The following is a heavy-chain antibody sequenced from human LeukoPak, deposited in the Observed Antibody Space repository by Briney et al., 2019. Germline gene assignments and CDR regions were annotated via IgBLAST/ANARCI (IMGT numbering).Heavy chain of an antibody. V-gene: IGHV4-34*01. D-gene: IGHD2-15*01. CDR3: AREDSLYAMDV. CDR2: INHSGST. CDR1: GFTFSSYA. J-gene: IGHJ6*02. Sequence: GSLRLSCAASGFTFSSYAMSWVRQAPGKGLEWIGEINHSGSTNYNPSLKSRVTISVDTSKNQFSLILSSVTAADTAVYYCAREDSLYAMDVWGQGTTVTVSS.